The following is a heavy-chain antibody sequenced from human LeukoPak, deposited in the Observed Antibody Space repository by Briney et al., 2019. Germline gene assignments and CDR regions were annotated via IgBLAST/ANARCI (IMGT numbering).Heavy chain of an antibody. CDR3: ARGVYWSLDY. V-gene: IGHV3-23*01. CDR2: IAGGDEST. D-gene: IGHD1-1*01. Sequence: GGSLRPSCAISGFIFNTNGMNWVRQSPGKGLEWLAPIAGGDESTYYADSVKGRFAISRDNSKNTVFLHMNSLRVEDTAVYYCARGVYWSLDYWGQGTPVTVSS. CDR1: GFIFNTNG. J-gene: IGHJ4*02.